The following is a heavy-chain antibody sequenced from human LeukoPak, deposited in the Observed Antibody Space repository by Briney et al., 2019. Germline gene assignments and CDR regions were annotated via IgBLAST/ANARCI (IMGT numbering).Heavy chain of an antibody. CDR2: ISSSSSTI. CDR1: GFTFSSYS. CDR3: ARGLPFWCTVTADAFDI. V-gene: IGHV3-48*01. D-gene: IGHD4-11*01. J-gene: IGHJ3*02. Sequence: PGGSLRLSCAASGFTFSSYSMNWVRQAPGKGLEWVSYISSSSSTIYYADSVKGRFTISRDNAKNSLYLQMNSLRAEDTAVYYCARGLPFWCTVTADAFDIWGQGTMVTVSS.